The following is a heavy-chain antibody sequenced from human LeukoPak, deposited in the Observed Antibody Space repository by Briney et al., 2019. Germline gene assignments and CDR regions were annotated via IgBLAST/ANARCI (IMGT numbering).Heavy chain of an antibody. CDR2: ISYDGSNK. J-gene: IGHJ4*02. CDR1: GFTFSDYY. D-gene: IGHD3-22*01. V-gene: IGHV3-30-3*01. Sequence: PGGSLRLSCAASGFTFSDYYMSWIRQAPGKGLEWVAVISYDGSNKYYADSVKGRFTISRDNSKNTLYLQMNSLRAEDTAVYYCARTYYYDSSGYFGYWGQGTLVTVSS. CDR3: ARTYYYDSSGYFGY.